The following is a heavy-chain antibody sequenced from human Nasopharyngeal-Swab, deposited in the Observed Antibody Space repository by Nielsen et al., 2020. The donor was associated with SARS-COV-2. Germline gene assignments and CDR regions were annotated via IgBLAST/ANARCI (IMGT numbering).Heavy chain of an antibody. CDR3: AKVRSWRLDAFDF. J-gene: IGHJ4*02. CDR2: IHSDPSNT. D-gene: IGHD6-13*01. CDR1: GFTFSSYA. Sequence: GESLKISCAASGFTFSSYAMSWVRQAPGKGLEWVSVIHSDPSNTYYVDSVKGRFTISRDNSKKTLFLQMDSLRVEDTAVYYCAKVRSWRLDAFDFWGQGTLVTVSS. V-gene: IGHV3-23*03.